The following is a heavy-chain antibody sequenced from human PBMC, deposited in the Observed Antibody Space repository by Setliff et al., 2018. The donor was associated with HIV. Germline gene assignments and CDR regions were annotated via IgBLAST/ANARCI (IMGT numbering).Heavy chain of an antibody. CDR2: VSYSGTT. CDR3: ARDYSGNYYGYFDL. CDR1: RGSISSHY. J-gene: IGHJ2*01. V-gene: IGHV4-59*11. Sequence: KPSETLSLTCTVSRGSISSHYWSWIRQPPGKGLEWIGYVSYSGTTQYNPSLKSRVTISVDTSKNQFSLKVSSVTAADTAVYYCARDYSGNYYGYFDLWGRGTLVTVSS. D-gene: IGHD1-26*01.